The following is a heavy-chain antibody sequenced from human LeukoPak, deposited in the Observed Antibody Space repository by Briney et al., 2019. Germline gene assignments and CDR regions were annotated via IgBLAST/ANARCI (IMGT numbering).Heavy chain of an antibody. D-gene: IGHD5-12*01. CDR2: IHHSGST. V-gene: IGHV4-38-2*02. Sequence: KLSETLSLTCTVSGYFISSGYYWGWIGPPPGKGLQWIGSIHHSGSTYYNPSLKSRVTISVDTSKNQFSLKLSSVTAADTAVYYCARGQWLWTQGFDYWGQGTLVTVSS. CDR1: GYFISSGYY. J-gene: IGHJ4*02. CDR3: ARGQWLWTQGFDY.